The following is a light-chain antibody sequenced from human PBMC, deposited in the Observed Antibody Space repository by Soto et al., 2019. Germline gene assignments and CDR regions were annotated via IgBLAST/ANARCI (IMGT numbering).Light chain of an antibody. CDR3: AAWDDSRTGPV. Sequence: QSVLTQPPSASGTPGQRVTISCSGSSSNIGSNAVNWYQLLPGTAPKLLIYSNNHRPSAVPDRFSGSKSGTSASLAISGLQSEDEADYYCAAWDDSRTGPVFGGGTKLTVL. CDR2: SNN. V-gene: IGLV1-44*01. J-gene: IGLJ3*02. CDR1: SSNIGSNA.